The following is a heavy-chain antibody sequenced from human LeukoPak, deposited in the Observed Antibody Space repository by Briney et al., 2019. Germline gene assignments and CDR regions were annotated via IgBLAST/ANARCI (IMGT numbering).Heavy chain of an antibody. CDR2: IYYSGST. D-gene: IGHD1-26*01. CDR3: ARAGRDSGSYYGAFDI. V-gene: IGHV4-39*07. Sequence: PSETLSLTCTVSGGSISSSSYYWGWIRQPPGQGLEGIGSIYYSGSTYYNPSLKSRVTISVDTSKNQLSLNLSSVTAADTAVYYCARAGRDSGSYYGAFDIWGQGTMVTVSS. J-gene: IGHJ3*02. CDR1: GGSISSSSYY.